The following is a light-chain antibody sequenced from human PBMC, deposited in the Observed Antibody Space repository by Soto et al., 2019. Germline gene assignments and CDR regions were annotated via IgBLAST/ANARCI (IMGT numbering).Light chain of an antibody. J-gene: IGKJ1*01. CDR2: KAS. V-gene: IGKV1-5*03. CDR3: QQYNSYAWT. Sequence: DIQMTQSPSTLSASVGDRVTITCRASQSISSWLAWYQQKPGKAPKLLIYKASSLESGVPSRFSGSGSGTEFTLTIISLQHEDFATYYCQQYNSYAWTFGQGTKVEIK. CDR1: QSISSW.